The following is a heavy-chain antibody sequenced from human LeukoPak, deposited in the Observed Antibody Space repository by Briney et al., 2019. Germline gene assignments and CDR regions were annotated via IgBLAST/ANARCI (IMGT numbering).Heavy chain of an antibody. D-gene: IGHD6-13*01. J-gene: IGHJ4*02. CDR1: GGSISSNSYY. CDR3: ARGSSIAAAGTLFPFDY. Sequence: PSETLSLTCTVSGGSISSNSYYWGWIRQPPGKGLEWIGSIYYSGSTYYNPSLNIRVTISVDTSKNQFSLKLSSVTAADTAVYYCARGSSIAAAGTLFPFDYWGQGTLVTVSS. CDR2: IYYSGST. V-gene: IGHV4-39*07.